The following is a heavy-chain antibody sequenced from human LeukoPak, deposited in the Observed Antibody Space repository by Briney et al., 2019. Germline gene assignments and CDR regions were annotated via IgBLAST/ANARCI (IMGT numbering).Heavy chain of an antibody. CDR1: GGSFGGNY. CDR3: ARVPDFIARPCDS. V-gene: IGHV4-34*01. D-gene: IGHD2-21*01. J-gene: IGHJ4*02. Sequence: PSETLSLTCAVYGGSFGGNYCTLIRQTPGRGLEWIGESSPTGDITGYNPSLRGRATISVDSSKKQFSLKLTSVTAADTGVYYCARVPDFIARPCDSWGPGTLVTVSS. CDR2: SSPTGDIT.